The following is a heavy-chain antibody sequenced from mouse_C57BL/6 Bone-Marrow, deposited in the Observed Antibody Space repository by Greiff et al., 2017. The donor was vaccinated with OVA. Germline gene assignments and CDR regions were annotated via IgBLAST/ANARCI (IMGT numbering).Heavy chain of an antibody. V-gene: IGHV1-61*01. Sequence: QVQLQQPGAELVRPGSSVKLSCKASGYTFTSYWMDWVKQRPGQGLEWIGNIYPSDSETHYNQKFKDKATLTVDKSSSTAYMQLSSLTSEDSAVYYCARTDIRIGRYYFDYWGQGTTLTVSS. CDR3: ARTDIRIGRYYFDY. J-gene: IGHJ2*01. CDR2: IYPSDSET. CDR1: GYTFTSYW. D-gene: IGHD1-1*01.